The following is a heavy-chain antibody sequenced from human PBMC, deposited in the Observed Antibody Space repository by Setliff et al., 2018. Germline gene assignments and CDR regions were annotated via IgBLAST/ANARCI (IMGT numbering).Heavy chain of an antibody. J-gene: IGHJ1*01. CDR3: ARGYYDATGRVYFQY. CDR2: IYYSGDT. CDR1: GGSMITNDYF. V-gene: IGHV4-39*07. Sequence: SETLSLTCTVSGGSMITNDYFWGWIRQPPGTGLEWIGSIYYSGDTYYNPSLQSRVTISVDTSKNQFSLNLTSVTAADTAVYFCARGYYDATGRVYFQYWGQGTLVTVSS. D-gene: IGHD3-22*01.